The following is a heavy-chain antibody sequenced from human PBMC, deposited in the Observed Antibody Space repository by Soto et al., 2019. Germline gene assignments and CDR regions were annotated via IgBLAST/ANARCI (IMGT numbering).Heavy chain of an antibody. V-gene: IGHV4-30-4*01. J-gene: IGHJ6*02. CDR2: IYYSGST. D-gene: IGHD3-3*01. CDR3: ARDNILGILYGGMDV. CDR1: GGSISSGDYY. Sequence: LSLTCTVSGGSISSGDYYWSWIRQPPGKGLEWIGYIYYSGSTYYNPSLKSRVTISVDTSKSQFSLKLSSVTAADTAVYYCARDNILGILYGGMDVWGQGTTVTVSS.